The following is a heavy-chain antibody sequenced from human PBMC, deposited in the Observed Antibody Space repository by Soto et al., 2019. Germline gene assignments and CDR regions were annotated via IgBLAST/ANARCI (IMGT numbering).Heavy chain of an antibody. D-gene: IGHD6-13*01. CDR1: GFPFRTYG. Sequence: GGSLSLSCAASGFPFRTYGMNWVRRAPGGGLEWVASISSSGSFIYYADSVKGRFTISRDDAEKSLYLQMNSLRAEDTALYYWGRGREELAAAFDYWGGGTLAPVS. J-gene: IGHJ4*02. CDR3: GRGREELAAAFDY. V-gene: IGHV3-21*01. CDR2: ISSSGSFI.